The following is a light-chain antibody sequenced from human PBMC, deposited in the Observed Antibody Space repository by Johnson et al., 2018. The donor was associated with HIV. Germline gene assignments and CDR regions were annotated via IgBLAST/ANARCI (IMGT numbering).Light chain of an antibody. CDR3: AAWDDSLNGYV. J-gene: IGLJ1*01. Sequence: QSVLTQPPSASGTPGQRVTISCSGSRSNIGSNTVNWYQQLPGTAPKLLIYRNNQRPSGVPDRFSGSKSGTSASLAISGLRAEDEADYYCAAWDDSLNGYVFGTGTKVTAL. V-gene: IGLV1-44*01. CDR2: RNN. CDR1: RSNIGSNT.